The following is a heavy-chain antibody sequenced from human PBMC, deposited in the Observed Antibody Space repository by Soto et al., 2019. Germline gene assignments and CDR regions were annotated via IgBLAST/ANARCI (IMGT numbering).Heavy chain of an antibody. CDR1: GYPFTGYA. Sequence: ASLKVSRKTSGYPFTGYAMHWVGQAPVQILELMGWINAGNGNTKYSQKFQGRVTITRDTSASTAYMELSSLRSEDTAVYYCARDPSPPTMIVVVPVSYGMDVWGQGNTVTGS. J-gene: IGHJ6*02. CDR3: ARDPSPPTMIVVVPVSYGMDV. CDR2: INAGNGNT. D-gene: IGHD3-22*01. V-gene: IGHV1-3*01.